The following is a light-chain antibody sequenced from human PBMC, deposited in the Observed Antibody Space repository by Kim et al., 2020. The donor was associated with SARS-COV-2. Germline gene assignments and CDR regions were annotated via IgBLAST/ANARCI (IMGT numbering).Light chain of an antibody. Sequence: GQSITISCSGTLSDVGTFSLISWYQQQPGKAPRLIIFDISHRPSGISGRFSGSKSGNTPSLTISDLQPDDEADYFCCSFTMNVTWVFGGGTQLTAL. CDR2: DIS. J-gene: IGLJ3*02. CDR1: LSDVGTFSL. CDR3: CSFTMNVTWV. V-gene: IGLV2-23*02.